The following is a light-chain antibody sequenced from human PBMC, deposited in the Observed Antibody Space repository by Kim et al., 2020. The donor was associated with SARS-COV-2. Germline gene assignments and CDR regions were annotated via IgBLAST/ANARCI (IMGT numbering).Light chain of an antibody. CDR3: HSFDSSLSGCV. CDR1: SSNIGAGYD. V-gene: IGLV1-40*01. CDR2: TNN. Sequence: RVTISCAGGSSNIGAGYDVQWYQQLPGTAPKLLIYTNNNRPSGVPDRFSGSKSGTSASRAITGLQAEDEADYFCHSFDSSLSGCVFGGGTKLTVL. J-gene: IGLJ3*02.